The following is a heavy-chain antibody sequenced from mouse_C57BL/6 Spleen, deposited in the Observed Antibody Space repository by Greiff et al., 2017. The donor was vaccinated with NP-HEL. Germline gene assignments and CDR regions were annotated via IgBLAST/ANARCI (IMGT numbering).Heavy chain of an antibody. V-gene: IGHV5-6*02. CDR2: ISSGGSYT. Sequence: EVMLVESGGDLVKPGGSLKLSCAASGFTFSSYGMSWVRQTPDKRLEWVATISSGGSYTYYPDSVKGRFTISRDNAKNTLYLQMSSLKSEDTAMYYCARRSNSYAMDYWGQGTSVTVSS. CDR1: GFTFSSYG. CDR3: ARRSNSYAMDY. J-gene: IGHJ4*01. D-gene: IGHD2-5*01.